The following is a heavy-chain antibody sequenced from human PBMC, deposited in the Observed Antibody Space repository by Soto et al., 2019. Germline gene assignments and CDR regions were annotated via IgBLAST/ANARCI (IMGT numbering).Heavy chain of an antibody. J-gene: IGHJ4*02. V-gene: IGHV3-30-3*01. Sequence: GGSLRLSCAASGFTFSSYAMHWVRQAPGKGLEWVAVISYDGSNKYYADSVKGRFTISRDNSKNTLYLQMNSLRAEDTAVYYCAKGSLWWSRRAVDYWGQGTLVTVSS. D-gene: IGHD2-21*01. CDR2: ISYDGSNK. CDR1: GFTFSSYA. CDR3: AKGSLWWSRRAVDY.